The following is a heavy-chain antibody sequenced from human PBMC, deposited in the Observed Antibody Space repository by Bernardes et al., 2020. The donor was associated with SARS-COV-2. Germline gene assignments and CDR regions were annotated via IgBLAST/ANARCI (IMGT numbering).Heavy chain of an antibody. CDR2: INHSGST. J-gene: IGHJ6*03. D-gene: IGHD2-2*01. Sequence: SETLSLTCAVHGGSFSGYYWTWMRQPPGKGLEWIGEINHSGSTNYNSSLKSRVTISADTSKNQFSLKLNSVTVADTAVYYCARGPTIVVIPGASYYYMDVWGKGNTVAVSS. CDR1: GGSFSGYY. CDR3: ARGPTIVVIPGASYYYMDV. V-gene: IGHV4-34*01.